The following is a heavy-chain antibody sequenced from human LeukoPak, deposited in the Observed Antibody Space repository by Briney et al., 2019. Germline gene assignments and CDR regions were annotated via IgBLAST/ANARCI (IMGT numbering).Heavy chain of an antibody. D-gene: IGHD5-12*01. CDR2: ISYDGSNK. Sequence: GGSLRLSCAASGFTFSSYAMHWVRQAPGKGLEWVAVISYDGSNKYYADSVKGRFTISRDNSKNTLYLQMNSLRAEDTAVYYCAREGATIKGNWFDPWGQGTLVTVSS. CDR1: GFTFSSYA. J-gene: IGHJ5*02. V-gene: IGHV3-30-3*01. CDR3: AREGATIKGNWFDP.